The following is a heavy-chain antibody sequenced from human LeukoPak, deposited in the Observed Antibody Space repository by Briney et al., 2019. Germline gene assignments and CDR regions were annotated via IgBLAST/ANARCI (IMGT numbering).Heavy chain of an antibody. D-gene: IGHD6-13*01. Sequence: GESLKTSCKGSGFSFTTYWIGWVRQMPGEGLEWRGVIFPGDCATSYSPSFQGQVTMSADKSITTAFLQWSSLKASDTAMYYCARLTATPGVDAFDIWGQGTLVTVSS. CDR2: IFPGDCAT. V-gene: IGHV5-51*01. CDR3: ARLTATPGVDAFDI. CDR1: GFSFTTYW. J-gene: IGHJ3*02.